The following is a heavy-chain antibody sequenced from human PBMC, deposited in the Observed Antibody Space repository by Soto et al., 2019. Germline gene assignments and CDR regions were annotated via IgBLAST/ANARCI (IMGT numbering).Heavy chain of an antibody. Sequence: WSLRLSCAASGFSVRTNYMSWVRQAPGKGLEWVSVFESGGSIYYADSVKGRFIISRDYAKNTVYLQMNSLRADDTAVYYCARAGVTPHFFDYWGQGTLVTVSS. J-gene: IGHJ4*02. CDR2: FESGGSI. CDR1: GFSVRTNY. D-gene: IGHD2-21*02. CDR3: ARAGVTPHFFDY. V-gene: IGHV3-53*01.